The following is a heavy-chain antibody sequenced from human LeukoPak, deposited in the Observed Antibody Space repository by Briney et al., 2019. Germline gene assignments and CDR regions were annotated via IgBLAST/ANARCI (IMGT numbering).Heavy chain of an antibody. CDR1: GGSISSYY. CDR3: ARFYSSSFPYYYYYYYMDV. Sequence: SETLSLTCTVSGGSISSYYWSWIRQPPGKGLEWIGYIYYSGSTNYNPSLKSRVTISVDTSKNQFSLKLSSVTAADTAVYYCARFYSSSFPYYYYYYYMDVWGKGTTVTVSS. D-gene: IGHD6-6*01. CDR2: IYYSGST. J-gene: IGHJ6*03. V-gene: IGHV4-59*01.